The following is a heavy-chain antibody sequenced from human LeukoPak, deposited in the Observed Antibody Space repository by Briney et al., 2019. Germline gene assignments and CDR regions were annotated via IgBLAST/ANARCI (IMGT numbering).Heavy chain of an antibody. D-gene: IGHD2-15*01. Sequence: SETLSLTCTVSGGSISTYYWSWIRQPPGKGPEWIGYIYYSGITKYNPSLKSRVTISLDTSKNQFSLKLSSVTAADTAVYYCARDVGGGPFFDYWGQGTLVTVSS. CDR1: GGSISTYY. CDR2: IYYSGIT. V-gene: IGHV4-59*01. J-gene: IGHJ4*02. CDR3: ARDVGGGPFFDY.